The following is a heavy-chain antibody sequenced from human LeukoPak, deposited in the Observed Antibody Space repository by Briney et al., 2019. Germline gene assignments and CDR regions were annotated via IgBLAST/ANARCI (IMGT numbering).Heavy chain of an antibody. D-gene: IGHD6-19*01. CDR3: AREAAVAGIYFDS. J-gene: IGHJ4*02. Sequence: GGSLRLSCVASGFTFSTYWMHWVRQAPGKGLVWVSRISYDGSSTNYADSVKGRFYISRDNAKNTVYLQVNSLRAEDTAVYYCAREAAVAGIYFDSWGQGTLVTVSS. CDR2: ISYDGSST. CDR1: GFTFSTYW. V-gene: IGHV3-74*01.